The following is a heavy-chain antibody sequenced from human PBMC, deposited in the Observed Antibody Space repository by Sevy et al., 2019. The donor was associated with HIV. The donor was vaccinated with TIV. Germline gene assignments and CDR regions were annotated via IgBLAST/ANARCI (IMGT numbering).Heavy chain of an antibody. J-gene: IGHJ4*02. D-gene: IGHD3-22*01. Sequence: ASVKVSCKVSGYTLTQLSMHWVRQAPGKGLEWMGSLDPEDGETLYAQKFQGRVTMTEDTSTDTAYMELRSLRSEDTAVYYCATTKDYYDSSGSPFDYWGQGTLVTVSS. CDR2: LDPEDGET. CDR1: GYTLTQLS. CDR3: ATTKDYYDSSGSPFDY. V-gene: IGHV1-24*01.